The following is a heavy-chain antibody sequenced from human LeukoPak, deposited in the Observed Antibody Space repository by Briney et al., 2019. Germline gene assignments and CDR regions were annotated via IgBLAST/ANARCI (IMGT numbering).Heavy chain of an antibody. CDR2: INDSGNT. D-gene: IGHD3-16*02. CDR1: VGSFSGYH. V-gene: IGHV4-34*01. J-gene: IGHJ4*02. CDR3: ARQGQISAFDI. Sequence: SETLSLTCAVYVGSFSGYHWSWIRQPPGKGLEWIGEINDSGNTNYKSSLKSRLTISADRSKNQFSLKMTSVTAADTAVYYCARQGQISAFDIWGQGNLLIVSS.